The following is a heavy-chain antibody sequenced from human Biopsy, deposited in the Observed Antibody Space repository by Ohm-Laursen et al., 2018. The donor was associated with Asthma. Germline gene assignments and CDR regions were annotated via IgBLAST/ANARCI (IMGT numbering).Heavy chain of an antibody. D-gene: IGHD2-2*01. CDR2: INSVFGTP. J-gene: IGHJ4*02. V-gene: IGHV1-69*13. CDR1: GGTFNTYV. Sequence: SVKVSCKSLGGTFNTYVIGWVRQAPGQGLEWMGGINSVFGTPTYPQKFQDRVTITEDDSTSTVYMELSRLRSEDTAVYYCARKAGSCISRTCYSLDFWGQGTLVTVSS. CDR3: ARKAGSCISRTCYSLDF.